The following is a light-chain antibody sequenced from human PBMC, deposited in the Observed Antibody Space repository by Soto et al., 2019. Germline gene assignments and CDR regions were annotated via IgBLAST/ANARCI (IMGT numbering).Light chain of an antibody. J-gene: IGLJ2*01. CDR3: CSFSATSHVV. CDR2: EVT. V-gene: IGLV2-11*01. CDR1: SSDVGAYNH. Sequence: QSVLTQPRSVSGSPGQSVTISCTETSSDVGAYNHVSWYQQHPGKAPKLVIYEVTERPSGVPDRFSGSKSGSTASLTISGLQTDDEGDFYCCSFSATSHVVFGGGTQLTVL.